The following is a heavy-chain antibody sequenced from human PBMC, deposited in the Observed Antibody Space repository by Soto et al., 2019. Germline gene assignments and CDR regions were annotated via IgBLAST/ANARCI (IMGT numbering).Heavy chain of an antibody. CDR2: IYYSGST. J-gene: IGHJ4*02. CDR3: ASFPTAVIKGYFDY. CDR1: GGSISSGDYY. Sequence: SETLSLTCTVSGGSISSGDYYWSWIRQPPGKGLEWIGYIYYSGSTYYNPSLKSRVTISVDTSKNQFSLKRSSVTAADTAVYYCASFPTAVIKGYFDYWGQGTLVTVSS. V-gene: IGHV4-30-4*01.